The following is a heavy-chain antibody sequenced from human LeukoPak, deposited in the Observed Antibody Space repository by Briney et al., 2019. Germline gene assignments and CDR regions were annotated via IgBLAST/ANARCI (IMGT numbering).Heavy chain of an antibody. J-gene: IGHJ5*02. D-gene: IGHD6-13*01. CDR2: IYYSGST. V-gene: IGHV4-59*08. CDR3: ARLGAAVFNWFDP. CDR1: GGSISSYY. Sequence: SETLSLSCTVSGGSISSYYWSWIRQPPGKGLEWIGYIYYSGSTNYNPSLKSRVTISVDTSKNQFSLKLSSVTAADTAVYYCARLGAAVFNWFDPWGQGTLVTVSS.